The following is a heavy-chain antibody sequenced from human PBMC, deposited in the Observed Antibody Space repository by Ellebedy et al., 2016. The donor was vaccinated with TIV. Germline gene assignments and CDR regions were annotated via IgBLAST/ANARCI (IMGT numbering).Heavy chain of an antibody. CDR2: MAYDGSNK. CDR3: ARGGHQIRDYYYYGMNV. J-gene: IGHJ6*02. Sequence: GESLKISXVASGFSFSDYALNWVRQAPGKGLEWVAVMAYDGSNKFYADSVRGRFTISRDKSEKTVYLKMNSLREEDTAVYYCARGGHQIRDYYYYGMNVWGQGTSVIVSS. D-gene: IGHD3-16*01. CDR1: GFSFSDYA. V-gene: IGHV3-30-3*01.